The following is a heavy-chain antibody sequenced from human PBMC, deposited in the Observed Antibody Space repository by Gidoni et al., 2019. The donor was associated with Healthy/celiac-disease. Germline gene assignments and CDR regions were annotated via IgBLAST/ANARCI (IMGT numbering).Heavy chain of an antibody. CDR2: ISGSGGST. CDR3: AKDSRRAATITFESNWFDP. V-gene: IGHV3-23*01. J-gene: IGHJ5*02. D-gene: IGHD5-12*01. CDR1: GFTFSSYA. Sequence: VQLLESGGGLVQPGGSLRLSCAASGFTFSSYAMSWVRQAPGKGLEWVSAISGSGGSTYYADSVKGRFTISRDNSKNTLYLQMNSLRAEDTAVYYCAKDSRRAATITFESNWFDPWGQGTLVTVSS.